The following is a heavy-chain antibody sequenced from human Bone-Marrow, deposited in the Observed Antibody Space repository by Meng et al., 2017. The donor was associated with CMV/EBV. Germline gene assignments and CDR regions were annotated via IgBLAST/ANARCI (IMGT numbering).Heavy chain of an antibody. Sequence: GESLKISCAASGFTFSSYWMHWVRQAPGKGLVWVSRINSDGSSTRSADSVKGRFTISRDNAKNTLYLQMNSLRAEDTAVYFCARGFTGTRNAFDIWGQGTMVTVSS. J-gene: IGHJ3*02. CDR2: INSDGSST. V-gene: IGHV3-74*01. CDR3: ARGFTGTRNAFDI. CDR1: GFTFSSYW. D-gene: IGHD1-7*01.